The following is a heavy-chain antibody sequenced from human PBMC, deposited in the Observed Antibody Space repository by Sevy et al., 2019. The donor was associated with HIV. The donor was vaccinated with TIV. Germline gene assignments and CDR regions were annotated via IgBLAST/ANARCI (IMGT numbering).Heavy chain of an antibody. CDR3: ARRFYSNGMDV. Sequence: SETLSLTCTVSGGSISSSSIYWGWFRQSPGKGLDYIGSIFHSGDTYYNPSLKSRVTISVDTSKNQFSLKMTSVTAADTAVYYCARRFYSNGMDVWGQGTTVTVSS. J-gene: IGHJ6*02. CDR1: GGSISSSSIY. CDR2: IFHSGDT. V-gene: IGHV4-39*01. D-gene: IGHD3-10*01.